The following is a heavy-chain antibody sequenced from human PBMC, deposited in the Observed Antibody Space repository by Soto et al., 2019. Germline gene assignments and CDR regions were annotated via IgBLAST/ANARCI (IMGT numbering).Heavy chain of an antibody. Sequence: PGGSLRLSCAASGVTFSSYAMSWVRQAPGKGLEWVSAINPSGDNTYFAASVKGRFTISRDNSKNTLYLQMSSLRAEDTAIYYCAKAVSHSYFDYWGQGTLVTVSS. CDR3: AKAVSHSYFDY. J-gene: IGHJ4*02. V-gene: IGHV3-23*01. CDR1: GVTFSSYA. CDR2: INPSGDNT.